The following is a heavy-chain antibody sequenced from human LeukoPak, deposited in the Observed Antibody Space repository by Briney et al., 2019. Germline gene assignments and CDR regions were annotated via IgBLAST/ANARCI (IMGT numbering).Heavy chain of an antibody. D-gene: IGHD3-22*01. J-gene: IGHJ6*02. CDR1: GGSISSYY. CDR3: ARQSDYYDSSGFHYYDMDV. CDR2: IYYSGST. Sequence: SETLSLTCTVSGGSISSYYWSWIRQPPGKGLEWIGYIYYSGSTNYNPSLKSRVTISVDTSKNQFSLKLSSVTAADTAVYYCARQSDYYDSSGFHYYDMDVWGQGTTVTVSS. V-gene: IGHV4-59*01.